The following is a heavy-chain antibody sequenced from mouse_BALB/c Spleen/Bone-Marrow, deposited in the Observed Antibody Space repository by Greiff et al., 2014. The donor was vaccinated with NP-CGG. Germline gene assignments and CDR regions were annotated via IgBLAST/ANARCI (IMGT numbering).Heavy chain of an antibody. J-gene: IGHJ3*01. D-gene: IGHD1-1*01. Sequence: QVQLQQSGPELVKPGASVRISCKASGYTFTSYYIHWVKQRPGQGLEWIGWIYPGNVNTKYNEKFKGKATLTADKSSSTAYMQLSSLTSEDSAVYFCARDYYGSSSFAYWAQGTLVTVSA. CDR1: GYTFTSYY. CDR2: IYPGNVNT. CDR3: ARDYYGSSSFAY. V-gene: IGHV1S56*01.